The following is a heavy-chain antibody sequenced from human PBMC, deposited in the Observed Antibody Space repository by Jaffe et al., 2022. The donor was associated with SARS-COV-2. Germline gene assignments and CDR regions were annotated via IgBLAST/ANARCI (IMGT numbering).Heavy chain of an antibody. Sequence: QVQLQESGPGLVKPSETLSLTCTVSGGSISSYYWSWIRQPPGKGLEWIGYIYYSGSTNYNPSLKSRVTISVDTSKNQFSLKLSSVTAADTAVYYCASTPLSGSYYFDYWGQGTLVTVSS. CDR2: IYYSGST. D-gene: IGHD1-26*01. J-gene: IGHJ4*02. V-gene: IGHV4-59*08. CDR1: GGSISSYY. CDR3: ASTPLSGSYYFDY.